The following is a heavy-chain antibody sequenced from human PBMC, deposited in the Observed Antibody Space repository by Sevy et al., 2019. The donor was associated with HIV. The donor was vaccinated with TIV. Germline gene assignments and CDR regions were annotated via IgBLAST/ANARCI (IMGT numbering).Heavy chain of an antibody. Sequence: GETLKISCKGSGYSFTSYWIGWVRQMPGKGLEWMGIIYPGDSDTRYSPSFQGQVTISADKSISTAYLQWSSLKASDTAMYYCARPGLNYGNGMDVWGQGTTVTVSS. CDR1: GYSFTSYW. V-gene: IGHV5-51*01. CDR2: IYPGDSDT. CDR3: ARPGLNYGNGMDV. D-gene: IGHD4-17*01. J-gene: IGHJ6*02.